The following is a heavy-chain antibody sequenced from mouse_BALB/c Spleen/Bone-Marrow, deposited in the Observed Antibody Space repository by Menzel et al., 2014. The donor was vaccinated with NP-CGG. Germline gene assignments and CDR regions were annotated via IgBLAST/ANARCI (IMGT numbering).Heavy chain of an antibody. D-gene: IGHD2-4*01. CDR2: INPYNGGT. Sequence: VQLQQPGPELVKPGASMKISCKASGYSFTGYTMNWVKQSHGKNLEWIGLINPYNGGTSYNQKFKGKATLTVDKSSSTAYMELLSLTSEDSAVYYCARRYYDYDYYAMDYWGQGTSVTVSS. J-gene: IGHJ4*01. CDR3: ARRYYDYDYYAMDY. V-gene: IGHV1-18*01. CDR1: GYSFTGYT.